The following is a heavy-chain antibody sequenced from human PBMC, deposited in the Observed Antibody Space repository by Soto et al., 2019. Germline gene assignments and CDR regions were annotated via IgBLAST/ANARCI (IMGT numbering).Heavy chain of an antibody. D-gene: IGHD3-22*01. CDR1: GYTFTSYD. CDR3: ARVGYYYDSSGYYLSFDY. CDR2: MNPNSGNT. J-gene: IGHJ4*02. V-gene: IGHV1-8*01. Sequence: QVQLVQSGAEVKKPGASVKVSCKASGYTFTSYDINWVRQATGQGLEWMGWMNPNSGNTGYAQKFQGRVTMTRNTSISTAYMELSSLRSEDMAVYYCARVGYYYDSSGYYLSFDYWGQGTLVTASS.